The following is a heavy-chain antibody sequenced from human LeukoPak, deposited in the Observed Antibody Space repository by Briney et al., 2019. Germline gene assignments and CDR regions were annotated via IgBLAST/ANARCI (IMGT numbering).Heavy chain of an antibody. D-gene: IGHD4-11*01. J-gene: IGHJ4*02. CDR3: ARGSAVTGLDY. CDR1: GFTFSSYS. V-gene: IGHV3-21*01. Sequence: PGGSLRLSCAASGFTFSSYSMNWVRQAPGKVLEWVSSISSSSSYIYYADSVEGRFTISRNNAKTSLYLQMNSLRAEDTAVYYCARGSAVTGLDYWGQGTLVTVSS. CDR2: ISSSSSYI.